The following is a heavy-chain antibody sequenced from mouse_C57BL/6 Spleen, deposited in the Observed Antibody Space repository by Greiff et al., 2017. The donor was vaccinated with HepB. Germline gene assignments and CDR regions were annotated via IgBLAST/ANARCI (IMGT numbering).Heavy chain of an antibody. J-gene: IGHJ1*03. D-gene: IGHD1-1*01. Sequence: EVQLQQSGPGLVKPSQTVFLTCTVTGISITTGNYRWSWIRQFPGNKLEWIGYIYYSGTITYNPSLTSRTTITRDTPKNQFLLDMNPLTAEDTAKYYCARAPSDYYGSSHWYFDVWGTGTTVTVSS. CDR2: IYYSGTI. CDR3: ARAPSDYYGSSHWYFDV. CDR1: GISITTGNYR. V-gene: IGHV3-5*01.